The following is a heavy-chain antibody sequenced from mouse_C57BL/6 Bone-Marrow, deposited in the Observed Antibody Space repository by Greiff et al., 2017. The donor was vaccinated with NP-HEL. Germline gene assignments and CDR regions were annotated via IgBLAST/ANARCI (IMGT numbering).Heavy chain of an antibody. V-gene: IGHV1-81*01. J-gene: IGHJ3*01. Sequence: QVQLQQSGAELARPGASVKLSCKASGYTFTSYGISWVKQRPGQGLEWIGEIYPRSGNTYYNEKFKGKATLTADKSSSTAYMELRSLTSEDSAVYFCARSQLAWFAYWGQGTLVTVSA. CDR1: GYTFTSYG. D-gene: IGHD3-1*01. CDR3: ARSQLAWFAY. CDR2: IYPRSGNT.